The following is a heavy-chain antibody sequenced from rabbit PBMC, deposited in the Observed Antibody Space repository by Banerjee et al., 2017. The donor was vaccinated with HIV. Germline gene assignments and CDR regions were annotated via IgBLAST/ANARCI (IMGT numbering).Heavy chain of an antibody. V-gene: IGHV1S45*01. Sequence: QEQLVESGGGLVQPEGSLTLTCTASGFDFSSDYYMCWVRQAPGKGLEWIACIYGGNSGSTAYASWAKGRFTISKTSSTTLTLQMNSLTAADTATYFCARGVGFGGSGYVNGFDPWGPGTLVTV. CDR2: IYGGNSGST. D-gene: IGHD6-1*01. CDR3: ARGVGFGGSGYVNGFDP. CDR1: GFDFSSDYY. J-gene: IGHJ2*01.